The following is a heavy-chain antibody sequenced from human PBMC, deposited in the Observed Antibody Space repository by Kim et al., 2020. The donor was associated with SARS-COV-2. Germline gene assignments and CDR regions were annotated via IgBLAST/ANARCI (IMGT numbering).Heavy chain of an antibody. Sequence: SETLSLTCTVSGGSISSSSYYWGWIRQPPGKGLEWIGSIYYSGSTYYNPSLKSRVTISVDTSKNQFSLKLSSVTAADTAVYYCAREVQGGAFDIWGQGTMVTVSS. D-gene: IGHD3-16*01. J-gene: IGHJ3*02. V-gene: IGHV4-39*07. CDR3: AREVQGGAFDI. CDR2: IYYSGST. CDR1: GGSISSSSYY.